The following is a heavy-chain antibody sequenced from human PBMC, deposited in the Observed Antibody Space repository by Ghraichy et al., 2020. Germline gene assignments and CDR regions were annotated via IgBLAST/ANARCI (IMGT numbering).Heavy chain of an antibody. D-gene: IGHD2-15*01. CDR3: AKNRGERYCSGGICYSVDY. CDR1: GFTFSNYV. CDR2: ISGSGGTT. Sequence: GGSLRLSCAASGFTFSNYVMSWVRQAPGKGLEWVSAISGSGGTTYFADSVKGRFTISRDNYKNTLYLQMNSLRAEDTAVYYCAKNRGERYCSGGICYSVDYWGQGTLVTVSS. V-gene: IGHV3-23*01. J-gene: IGHJ4*02.